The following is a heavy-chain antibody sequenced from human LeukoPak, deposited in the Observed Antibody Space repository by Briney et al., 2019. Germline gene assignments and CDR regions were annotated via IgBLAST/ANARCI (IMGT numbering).Heavy chain of an antibody. J-gene: IGHJ4*02. V-gene: IGHV3-7*01. CDR1: GFTFSTYW. CDR3: ARDSAGNDY. D-gene: IGHD6-13*01. Sequence: TGGSLRLSCAASGFTFSTYWMSWVRQAPGKGLEWVANIKQDGSEKYYVDSVKGRFSISRDNAKNSLYLQMNSLRAEDTAKYYCARDSAGNDYWGQGTLVTVSS. CDR2: IKQDGSEK.